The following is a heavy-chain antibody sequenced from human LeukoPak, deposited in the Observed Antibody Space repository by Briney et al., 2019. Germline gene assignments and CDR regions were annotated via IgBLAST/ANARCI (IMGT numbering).Heavy chain of an antibody. CDR3: ARVLRYFDWLEGYYMDV. D-gene: IGHD3-9*01. CDR1: GFTFSSYS. V-gene: IGHV3-48*01. J-gene: IGHJ6*03. Sequence: GGSLRLSCAASGFTFSSYSMNWVRQAPGKGREWVSYISSSSSTIYYADSVKGRFTISRDNAKNSLYLQMNSLRAEDTAVYYCARVLRYFDWLEGYYMDVWGRGTTVTVSS. CDR2: ISSSSSTI.